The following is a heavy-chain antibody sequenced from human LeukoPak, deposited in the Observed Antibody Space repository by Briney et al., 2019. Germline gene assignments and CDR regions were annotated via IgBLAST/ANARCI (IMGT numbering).Heavy chain of an antibody. CDR1: GFTFSSYA. CDR3: AGAPSLQSYDFWSGSLAHYYYGMDV. Sequence: GGSLRLSCAASGFTFSSYAMHWVRQAPGKGLEWVAVISYDGSNKYYADSVKGRFTISRDNSKNTLYLQMNSLRAEDTAVYYCAGAPSLQSYDFWSGSLAHYYYGMDVWGQGTTVTVSS. V-gene: IGHV3-30-3*01. CDR2: ISYDGSNK. D-gene: IGHD3-3*01. J-gene: IGHJ6*02.